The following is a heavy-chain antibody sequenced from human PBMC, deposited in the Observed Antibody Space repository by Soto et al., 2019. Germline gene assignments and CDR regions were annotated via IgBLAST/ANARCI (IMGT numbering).Heavy chain of an antibody. Sequence: PSETLSLTCVVYGGSFSGYYWSWIRQPPGKGLEWIGEINHSGSTNYNPSLKSRVTISVDTSKNQFSLKLSSVTAADTAVYYCARGSYDFLIGYWTSGDFDYCGQGNLLTVSS. J-gene: IGHJ4*02. CDR1: GGSFSGYY. CDR2: INHSGST. V-gene: IGHV4-34*01. D-gene: IGHD3-3*01. CDR3: ARGSYDFLIGYWTSGDFDY.